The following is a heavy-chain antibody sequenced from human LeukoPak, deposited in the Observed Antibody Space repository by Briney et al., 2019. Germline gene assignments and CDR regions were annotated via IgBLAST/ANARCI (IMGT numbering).Heavy chain of an antibody. D-gene: IGHD6-19*01. J-gene: IGHJ4*02. CDR1: GFTFSSYG. Sequence: GGSLRLSCAASGFTFSSYGMHWVRQAPGKGLEWVAVIWYDGSNKYYADSVKGRFTISRDNSKNTLYLQMNSLRAEDTAVYYCAREAYVAVAVHFDYWGQGTLVTVSS. CDR2: IWYDGSNK. CDR3: AREAYVAVAVHFDY. V-gene: IGHV3-30*19.